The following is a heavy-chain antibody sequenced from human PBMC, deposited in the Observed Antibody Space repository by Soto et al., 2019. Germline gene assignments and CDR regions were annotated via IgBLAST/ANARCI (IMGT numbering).Heavy chain of an antibody. CDR2: IYYSGST. CDR1: GGSTSSSSYY. D-gene: IGHD3-22*01. J-gene: IGHJ6*02. Sequence: SETLSLTCTVSGGSTSSSSYYWGWIRQPPGKGLEWIGSIYYSGSTYYNPSLKSRVTISVDTSKNQFSLSLKSVTAADTAVYYCASDYSGYSADPEYYGVEVWGQGTTVTVSS. CDR3: ASDYSGYSADPEYYGVEV. V-gene: IGHV4-39*01.